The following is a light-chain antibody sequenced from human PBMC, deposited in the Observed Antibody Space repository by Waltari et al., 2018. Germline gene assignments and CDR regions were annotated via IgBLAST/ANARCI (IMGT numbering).Light chain of an antibody. CDR2: DVS. CDR1: SSDFGGYNY. J-gene: IGLJ3*02. Sequence: QSALTQPRSVSGSPGQSVTIPCTGTSSDFGGYNYFSWFQQHPGKAPKLMIHDVSKRPSGVPDRFSGSKSGNTASLTISGLQADDETDYYCCSYAGRYTWVFGGGTKLTVL. V-gene: IGLV2-11*01. CDR3: CSYAGRYTWV.